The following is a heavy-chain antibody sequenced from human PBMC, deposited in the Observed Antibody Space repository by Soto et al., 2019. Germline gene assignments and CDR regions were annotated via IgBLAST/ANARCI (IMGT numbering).Heavy chain of an antibody. CDR1: GYSISSGYY. D-gene: IGHD2-15*01. J-gene: IGHJ5*02. V-gene: IGHV4-38-2*02. CDR3: AREGYCSGGSCYSRRGWFDH. Sequence: PXETLSLTCAVSGYSISSGYYWGWIRQPPVKGLEWIGSIYHSGSTYYNPSLKSRVTISVDTSKNQFSLKLSSVTAADTAVYYCAREGYCSGGSCYSRRGWFDHWGQGTLVTVSS. CDR2: IYHSGST.